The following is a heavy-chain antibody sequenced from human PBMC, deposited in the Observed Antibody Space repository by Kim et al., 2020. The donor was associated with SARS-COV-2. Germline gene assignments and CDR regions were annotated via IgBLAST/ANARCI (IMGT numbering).Heavy chain of an antibody. CDR1: GGSISSSSYY. CDR3: ARRAYGLLYDY. D-gene: IGHD2-2*02. CDR2: IYYSGST. V-gene: IGHV4-39*01. J-gene: IGHJ4*02. Sequence: SETLSLTCTVSGGSISSSSYYWGWIRQPPGKGLEWIGSIYYSGSTYYNPSLKSRVTISVDTSKNQFSLKLSSVTAADTAVYYCARRAYGLLYDYWGQGTLVTVSS.